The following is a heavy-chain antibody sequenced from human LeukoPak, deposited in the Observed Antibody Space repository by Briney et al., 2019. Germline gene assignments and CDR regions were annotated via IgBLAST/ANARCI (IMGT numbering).Heavy chain of an antibody. CDR1: GFTFSSYA. Sequence: GGSLRLSCAASGFTFSSYAMHWVRQAPGKGLEWVAVISYDGSNKYYADSVKGRFTISRDNSKNTLYLQMNSLRAEDTAVYYCAREGVVVLAAMGDYYYYMDVWGKGTTVTVSS. CDR3: AREGVVVLAAMGDYYYYMDV. V-gene: IGHV3-30*01. CDR2: ISYDGSNK. J-gene: IGHJ6*03. D-gene: IGHD2-2*01.